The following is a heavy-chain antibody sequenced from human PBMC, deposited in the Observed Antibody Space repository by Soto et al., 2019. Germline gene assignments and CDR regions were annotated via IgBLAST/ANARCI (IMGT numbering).Heavy chain of an antibody. Sequence: PSETLSLTCTVSGGSISSGNYYWSWIRQPPGKGLEWIGFISYSGSTYYSTSLKSRVTISVDTSKSQFSLNLSFVTAADTAVYYCATMGTPAPGLCFFDYRGQGSLVTVSS. D-gene: IGHD2-15*01. CDR3: ATMGTPAPGLCFFDY. CDR1: GGSISSGNYY. CDR2: ISYSGST. J-gene: IGHJ4*02. V-gene: IGHV4-30-4*01.